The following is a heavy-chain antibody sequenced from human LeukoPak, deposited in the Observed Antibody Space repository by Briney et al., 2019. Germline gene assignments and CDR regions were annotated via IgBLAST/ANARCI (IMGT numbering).Heavy chain of an antibody. CDR3: ARETYSSPHYYFDY. CDR2: IYHSGST. CDR1: GGSISSSNW. V-gene: IGHV4-4*02. Sequence: SETLSLTCAVSGGSISSSNWWSWVRQPPGKGLEWIGEIYHSGSTNYNPSLKSRVTISVDKSKNQFSLKLSSVTAADTAVYYCARETYSSPHYYFDYWGQGTLVTVSS. D-gene: IGHD6-13*01. J-gene: IGHJ4*02.